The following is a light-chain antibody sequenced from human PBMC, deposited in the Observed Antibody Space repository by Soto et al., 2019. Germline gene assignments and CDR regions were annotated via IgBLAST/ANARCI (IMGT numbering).Light chain of an antibody. V-gene: IGLV1-44*01. CDR3: AGWDDSLYGPV. CDR2: SNN. Sequence: QSVLTQPPSASGSPGQRVTISCSGSSSNIGRNTVNWYQQLPGTAPKLLIYSNNQRPSGVPDRFSGSKSGTSGSLAISGLQSEDEADYYCAGWDDSLYGPVFGGGTQLTVL. CDR1: SSNIGRNT. J-gene: IGLJ2*01.